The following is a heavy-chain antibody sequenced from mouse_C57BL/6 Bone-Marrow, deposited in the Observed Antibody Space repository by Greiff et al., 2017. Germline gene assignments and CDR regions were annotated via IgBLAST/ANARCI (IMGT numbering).Heavy chain of an antibody. CDR1: GFTFSDFY. CDR3: ARDAGYNAMDY. Sequence: EVKLVESGGGLVQSGRSLRLSCATSGFTFSDFYMEWVRQAPGKGLEWIAASRNKANDYTTEYSASVKGRFIVSRDTSQSILYLQMNALRAEDTASYCCARDAGYNAMDYWGQGTSVTVSS. CDR2: SRNKANDYTT. V-gene: IGHV7-1*01. J-gene: IGHJ4*01.